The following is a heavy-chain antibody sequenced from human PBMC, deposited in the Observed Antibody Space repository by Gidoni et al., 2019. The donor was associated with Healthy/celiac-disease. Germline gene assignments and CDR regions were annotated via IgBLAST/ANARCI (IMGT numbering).Heavy chain of an antibody. D-gene: IGHD3-10*01. Sequence: QVQLVQSGAEVKKPGASVKVSCKASGYTFTSYGISWVRQAPGQGLEWMGWISAYNGNTNYAQKLQGRVTMTTDTSTSTAYMELRSLRSDDTAVYYCARLGSGLLPTGLPVNWYFDLWGRGTLVTVSS. J-gene: IGHJ2*01. CDR1: GYTFTSYG. CDR3: ARLGSGLLPTGLPVNWYFDL. CDR2: ISAYNGNT. V-gene: IGHV1-18*04.